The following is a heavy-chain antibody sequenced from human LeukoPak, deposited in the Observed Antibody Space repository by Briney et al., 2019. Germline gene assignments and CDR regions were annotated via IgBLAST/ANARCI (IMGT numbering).Heavy chain of an antibody. CDR1: GFTFTSYN. CDR2: ITSSSSYI. V-gene: IGHV3-21*06. D-gene: IGHD1-26*01. J-gene: IGHJ6*03. Sequence: SGGSLRLSCAASGFTFTSYNMNWVRQAPGKGLEWVSSITSSSSYIYYADSVKGRFTISRDNAKNSLYLQMDSLRVEDTAVYYCARDPYSGNYGAYYYYYMDVWGKGTTVTISS. CDR3: ARDPYSGNYGAYYYYYMDV.